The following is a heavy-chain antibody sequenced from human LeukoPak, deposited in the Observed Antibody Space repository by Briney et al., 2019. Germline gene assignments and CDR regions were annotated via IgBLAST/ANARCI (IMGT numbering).Heavy chain of an antibody. D-gene: IGHD5-24*01. CDR3: ARGTLTRWLQSGYYYGMDV. CDR2: ISSRRSTI. V-gene: IGHV3-48*03. J-gene: IGHJ6*02. CDR1: GFTFSRYE. Sequence: SGGSLRLSCAASGFTFSRYEMNWVRAAPGGGLEWGSYISSRRSTIYYADTVKGRFTNSRDKAKKSLYLQMNSLRAEHTAVYYCARGTLTRWLQSGYYYGMDVWGQGTTVTVSS.